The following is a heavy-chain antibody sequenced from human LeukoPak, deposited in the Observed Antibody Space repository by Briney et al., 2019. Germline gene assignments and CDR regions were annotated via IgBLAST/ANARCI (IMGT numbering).Heavy chain of an antibody. D-gene: IGHD4-11*01. V-gene: IGHV4-34*01. Sequence: SETLSLTCAVYGGSFGGYYWSWIRQPPGKGLEWIGEINHSGSTNYNPSLKSRVTISVDTSKNQFSLKLSSVTAADTTVYYCARAWGSNYGYFDYWGQGTLVTVSS. J-gene: IGHJ4*02. CDR1: GGSFGGYY. CDR2: INHSGST. CDR3: ARAWGSNYGYFDY.